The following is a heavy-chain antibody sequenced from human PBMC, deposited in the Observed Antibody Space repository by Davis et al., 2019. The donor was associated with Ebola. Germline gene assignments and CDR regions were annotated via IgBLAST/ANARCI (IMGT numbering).Heavy chain of an antibody. Sequence: PGGSLRLSCAASGFTFSSYAMSWVRQAPGKGLEWVSVISGSGGSTYYADSVKGRFTISRDNSKNTLYLQMNSLRAEDTAVYYCARAVLGTILWSSWGQGTLVTVSS. CDR3: ARAVLGTILWSS. V-gene: IGHV3-23*01. CDR2: ISGSGGST. CDR1: GFTFSSYA. J-gene: IGHJ4*02. D-gene: IGHD2-21*01.